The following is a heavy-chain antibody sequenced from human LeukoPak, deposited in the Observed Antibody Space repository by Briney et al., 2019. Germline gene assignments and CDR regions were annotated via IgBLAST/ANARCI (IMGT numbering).Heavy chain of an antibody. V-gene: IGHV4-30-4*01. CDR1: GGSISSGDYY. CDR2: IYYSGST. Sequence: PSETLSLTCTVSGGSISSGDYYWSWIRQPPGKGLEWIGYIYYSGSTYYNPSLKSRVTISVDTSKNQFSLKLSSVTAADTAVYYCARSVVPAARRFDPWGQGTLVTVSS. CDR3: ARSVVPAARRFDP. J-gene: IGHJ5*02. D-gene: IGHD2-2*01.